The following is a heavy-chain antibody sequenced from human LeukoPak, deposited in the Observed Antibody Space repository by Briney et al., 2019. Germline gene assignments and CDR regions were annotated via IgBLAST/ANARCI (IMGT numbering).Heavy chain of an antibody. CDR3: ATLYSYGYYWVDY. V-gene: IGHV1-2*06. Sequence: ASVKVSCKTSGYTFNDYYIYWVRQAPGQGLEWMGRINPNSGGTNYAQKFQGRVTMTRDTSISTAYMELSRLRSDDTAVYYCATLYSYGYYWVDYWGQGTLVTVSS. D-gene: IGHD5-18*01. J-gene: IGHJ4*02. CDR1: GYTFNDYY. CDR2: INPNSGGT.